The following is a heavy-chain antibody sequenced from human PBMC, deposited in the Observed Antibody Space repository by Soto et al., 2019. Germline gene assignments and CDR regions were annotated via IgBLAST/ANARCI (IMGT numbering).Heavy chain of an antibody. V-gene: IGHV1-3*01. CDR3: ARGFRGSDADRFDP. D-gene: IGHD2-21*02. CDR1: GYTFTSYA. CDR2: INAGNGNT. J-gene: IGHJ5*02. Sequence: QVQLVQSGAEVKKPGASVKVSCKASGYTFTSYAMHWVRQAPGQRLEWIGWINAGNGNTKYSQKFKGRVTITRDTSASTAYMELSSLRSKDTAVYYCARGFRGSDADRFDPWGQGTLVTVSS.